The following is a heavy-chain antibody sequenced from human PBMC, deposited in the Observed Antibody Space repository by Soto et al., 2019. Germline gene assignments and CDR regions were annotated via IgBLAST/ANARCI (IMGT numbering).Heavy chain of an antibody. J-gene: IGHJ1*01. Sequence: GGSLRLSCAASGFTFDDYAMHWVRQVAGKGLEWVSGINWNSGSIGYGDSVKGRFAISRDNAKNSLHLQMNSLSAEDTAFYYCVKDESINWYSGHFRHWGQGTLVTVSS. CDR3: VKDESINWYSGHFRH. D-gene: IGHD6-13*01. CDR2: INWNSGSI. V-gene: IGHV3-9*01. CDR1: GFTFDDYA.